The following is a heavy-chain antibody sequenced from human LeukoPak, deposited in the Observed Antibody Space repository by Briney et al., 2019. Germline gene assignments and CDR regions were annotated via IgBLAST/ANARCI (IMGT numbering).Heavy chain of an antibody. V-gene: IGHV3-30*04. CDR2: ISYEGSKK. CDR3: ARDISPSYFGSFDY. Sequence: GGSLRLSCAASGFTFSSYAMHWVRQAPGKGLEWVALISYEGSKKYYADFVKGRFTISRDNSKNTLYLQMNSLRAEDTAVYYCARDISPSYFGSFDYWGQGTLVTVSS. J-gene: IGHJ4*02. D-gene: IGHD3-10*01. CDR1: GFTFSSYA.